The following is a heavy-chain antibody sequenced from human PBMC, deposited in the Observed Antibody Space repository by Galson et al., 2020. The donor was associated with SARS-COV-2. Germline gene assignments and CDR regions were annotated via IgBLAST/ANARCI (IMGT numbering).Heavy chain of an antibody. V-gene: IGHV4-59*01. CDR1: GDSLSSWS. CDR2: LFESGST. Sequence: SQTLSLTCTVSGDSLSSWSWTWIRQAPGKGLQWIGDLFESGSTNSNPSLWGRVTISADTSKSHFSLKLSSVTAADTAVYYCARVTYYYNSSGQRSYALDIWGQGTKVRVSS. CDR3: ARVTYYYNSSGQRSYALDI. D-gene: IGHD3-22*01. J-gene: IGHJ3*02.